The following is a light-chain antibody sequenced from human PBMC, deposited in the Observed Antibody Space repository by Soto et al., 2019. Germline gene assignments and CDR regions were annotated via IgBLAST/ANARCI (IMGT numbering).Light chain of an antibody. V-gene: IGKV1-9*01. CDR3: QQHNSYPVT. Sequence: DIQLTQSPSFLSASVGDRVTITCRASQGIRSYLAWYQQKPGKAPNLLIYAASTLQSGVPSRFSGSGSGTEFTLTISSLQPEDFATYYCQQHNSYPVTFGGGTKVEIK. CDR2: AAS. J-gene: IGKJ4*01. CDR1: QGIRSY.